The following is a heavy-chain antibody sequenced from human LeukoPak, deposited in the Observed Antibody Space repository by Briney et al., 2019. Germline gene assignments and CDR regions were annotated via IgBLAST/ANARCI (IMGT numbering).Heavy chain of an antibody. CDR1: GFSFSSYA. Sequence: GGSLRLSCTASGFSFSSYAMHWVRQAPGKGLEWVADISYDGSNKYYADSVKGRFTISRDNSKNTLYLQMNSLRAEDTAVYYCANEQWLVRAFDIWGQGTMVTVSS. J-gene: IGHJ3*02. CDR3: ANEQWLVRAFDI. V-gene: IGHV3-30*04. CDR2: ISYDGSNK. D-gene: IGHD6-19*01.